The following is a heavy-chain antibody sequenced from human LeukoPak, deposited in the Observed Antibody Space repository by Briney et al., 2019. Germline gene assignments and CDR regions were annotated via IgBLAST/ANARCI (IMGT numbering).Heavy chain of an antibody. CDR2: IFPDDSDT. V-gene: IGHV5-51*01. CDR1: GYNFAHDW. CDR3: ARLSNRRRGYSYGYREYYYYYGMDV. Sequence: GESLKISCKGSGYNFAHDWIGWVRQMPGKGLEWMGIIFPDDSDTIYSPSFQGQVTISADKSISTAYLQWSSLKASDTAMYYCARLSNRRRGYSYGYREYYYYYGMDVWGQGTTVTVSS. D-gene: IGHD5-18*01. J-gene: IGHJ6*02.